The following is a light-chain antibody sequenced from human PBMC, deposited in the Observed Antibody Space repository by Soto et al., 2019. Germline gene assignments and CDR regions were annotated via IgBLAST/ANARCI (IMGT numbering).Light chain of an antibody. CDR1: SSNIGTNS. Sequence: QSVLTQPPSASGTPGQRVTISCSGGSSNIGTNSVNWYQQLPGRAPKLLIYNNDLRPSGVPDRFSGSKSGTSASLAISGLQSEDEADYYCAAWDDSLNGFYVFGIGTKVTGL. CDR2: NND. J-gene: IGLJ1*01. V-gene: IGLV1-44*01. CDR3: AAWDDSLNGFYV.